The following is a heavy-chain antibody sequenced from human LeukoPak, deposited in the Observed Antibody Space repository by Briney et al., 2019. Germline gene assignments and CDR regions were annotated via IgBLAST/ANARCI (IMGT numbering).Heavy chain of an antibody. Sequence: ASVKVSCKASGYTFTGYYMHWVRRAPGQGLDWMGWINPNSGDRNYAQKFQGRVTMTRDTSISTAYMELSGLRSDDTAVYYCARDLTLQTAPAIVYYFDYWGQGTLVAVSS. D-gene: IGHD6-25*01. CDR2: INPNSGDR. CDR1: GYTFTGYY. J-gene: IGHJ4*02. V-gene: IGHV1-2*02. CDR3: ARDLTLQTAPAIVYYFDY.